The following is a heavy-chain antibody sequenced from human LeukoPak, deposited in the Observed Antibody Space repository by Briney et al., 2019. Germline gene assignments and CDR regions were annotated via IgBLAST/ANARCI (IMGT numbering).Heavy chain of an antibody. CDR3: ATTNDGGGYQWGDFFDF. Sequence: AASVKVSCKASGGTSNSHAISWVRQAPGQGLEWMGRIIPNLGTTNRAQNFQDRVTLTADKSTNTAYMELTSLTSDDTAVHYCATTNDGGGYQWGDFFDFWGQGTLVTVSS. V-gene: IGHV1-69*04. J-gene: IGHJ4*02. CDR2: IIPNLGTT. D-gene: IGHD3-22*01. CDR1: GGTSNSHA.